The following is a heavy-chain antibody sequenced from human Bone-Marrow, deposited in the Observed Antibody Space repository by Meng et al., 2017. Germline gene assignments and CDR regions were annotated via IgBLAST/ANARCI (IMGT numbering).Heavy chain of an antibody. D-gene: IGHD3-9*01. Sequence: VEAGECLVQPGGSLRPSRAVSGVTFSDFYMSWIRQAPGKGLEWVGRIKSKTDGGTTDYAAPVKGRFTISRDDSKNTLYLQMSGLRIDDTGVYYCTWDDKAVSDYWGQGTLVTVSS. CDR3: TWDDKAVSDY. V-gene: IGHV3-15*01. CDR1: GVTFSDFY. CDR2: IKSKTDGGTT. J-gene: IGHJ4*02.